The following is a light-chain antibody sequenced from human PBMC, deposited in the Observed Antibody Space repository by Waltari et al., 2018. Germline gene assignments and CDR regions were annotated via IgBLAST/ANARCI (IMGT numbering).Light chain of an antibody. CDR2: AVS. Sequence: EIQMTQSPSSVSASVGDRVTITCRAGQDISSALAWYQQKPGQAPNLLIYAVSSLQSGVPSRFSGSGSRTDFTLTISRLQAEDLATYYCQQGSSFPPTFGQGTKVEIK. V-gene: IGKV1-12*01. CDR3: QQGSSFPPT. CDR1: QDISSA. J-gene: IGKJ1*01.